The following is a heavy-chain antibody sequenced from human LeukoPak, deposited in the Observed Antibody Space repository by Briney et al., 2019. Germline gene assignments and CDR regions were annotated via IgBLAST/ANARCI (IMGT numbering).Heavy chain of an antibody. CDR1: GFTFSTYW. Sequence: GSLRLSCAASGFTFSTYWMSWIRQPPGKGLEWIGEINHSGSTNYNPSLKSRVTISVDTSKNQFSLKLSSVTAADTAVYYCASHNSYSYYYYGMDVWGQGTTVTVSS. V-gene: IGHV4-34*01. CDR3: ASHNSYSYYYYGMDV. D-gene: IGHD4-11*01. CDR2: INHSGST. J-gene: IGHJ6*02.